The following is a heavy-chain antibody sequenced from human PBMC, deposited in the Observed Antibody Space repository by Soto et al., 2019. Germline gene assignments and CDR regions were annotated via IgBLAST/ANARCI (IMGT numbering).Heavy chain of an antibody. D-gene: IGHD6-6*01. CDR3: SRERGAVASIADAFDI. Sequence: PSETLSLTCNVSGGAITGYYWNWIRQPPGKGLEWIGYVYFSGSTKYNPSLTSRVTISVDMSKKQFSLRLTSMTSADTAVYYCSRERGAVASIADAFDIWGQGTMVT. J-gene: IGHJ3*02. CDR1: GGAITGYY. V-gene: IGHV4-59*01. CDR2: VYFSGST.